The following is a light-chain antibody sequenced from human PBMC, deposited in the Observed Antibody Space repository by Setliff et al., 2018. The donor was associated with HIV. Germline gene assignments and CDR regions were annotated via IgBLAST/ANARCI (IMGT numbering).Light chain of an antibody. CDR2: NVD. CDR3: SSYTSSSPYV. V-gene: IGLV2-14*03. CDR1: SSDIGSSNF. Sequence: QSALTQPASVSGSPGQSITISCTGTSSDIGSSNFVSWYQQHPGKAPKVMIYNVDKRPSGVSNRFSGSKSGNTASLTISGLQTEDEADYYCSSYTSSSPYVFGTGTKVTVL. J-gene: IGLJ1*01.